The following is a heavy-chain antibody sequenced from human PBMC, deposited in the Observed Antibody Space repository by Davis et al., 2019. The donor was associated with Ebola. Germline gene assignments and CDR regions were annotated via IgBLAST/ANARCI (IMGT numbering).Heavy chain of an antibody. Sequence: AASVKVSCKASGYTFTSYAMHWVRQAPGQRLEWMGWINAGNGNTKYSQKFQGRVTITRDTSASTAYMELSSLRSEDTAVYYCARGMAMGTNFDYWGQGTLVTVSS. J-gene: IGHJ4*02. V-gene: IGHV1-3*01. CDR1: GYTFTSYA. CDR2: INAGNGNT. CDR3: ARGMAMGTNFDY. D-gene: IGHD5-24*01.